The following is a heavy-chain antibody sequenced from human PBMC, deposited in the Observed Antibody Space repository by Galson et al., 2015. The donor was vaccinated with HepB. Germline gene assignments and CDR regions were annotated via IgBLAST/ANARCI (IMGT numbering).Heavy chain of an antibody. V-gene: IGHV3-23*01. Sequence: SLRLSCAASGFTFRNYAMCWVRQAPGQGLEWVSAITPSGDNTYSADYVKGRVTISRANSKTTLLLQKTGQTADDTALYYCARVHPEYTRGWYLKALYYFDSWGQGTLVAVSS. J-gene: IGHJ4*02. CDR3: ARVHPEYTRGWYLKALYYFDS. D-gene: IGHD6-19*01. CDR2: ITPSGDNT. CDR1: GFTFRNYA.